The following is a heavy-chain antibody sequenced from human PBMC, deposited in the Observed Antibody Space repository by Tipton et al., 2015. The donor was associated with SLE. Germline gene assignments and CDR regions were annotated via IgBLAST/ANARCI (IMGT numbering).Heavy chain of an antibody. V-gene: IGHV4-39*07. D-gene: IGHD5-12*01. J-gene: IGHJ1*01. Sequence: TLSLTCTVSGGPISSSSYYWGWIRQPPGKGLEWIGSIYYSGSTYYNPSLKSRVTISVDTSKNQFSLKLSSVTAADTAVYYCASQRATIGPEYFQHWGQGTLVTVSS. CDR2: IYYSGST. CDR3: ASQRATIGPEYFQH. CDR1: GGPISSSSYY.